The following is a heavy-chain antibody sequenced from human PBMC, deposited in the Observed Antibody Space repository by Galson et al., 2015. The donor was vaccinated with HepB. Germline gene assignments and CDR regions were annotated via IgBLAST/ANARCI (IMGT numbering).Heavy chain of an antibody. V-gene: IGHV3-11*06. CDR2: ISSSSSYT. D-gene: IGHD2-2*01. Sequence: SLRLSCAASGFTFSDYYMSWIRQAPGKGLEWVSYISSSSSYTNYADSVKGRSTISRDNAKNSLYLQMNSLRAEDTAVYYCARDDSGYCSSTSCSGLDYWGQGTLVTVSS. CDR3: ARDDSGYCSSTSCSGLDY. J-gene: IGHJ4*02. CDR1: GFTFSDYY.